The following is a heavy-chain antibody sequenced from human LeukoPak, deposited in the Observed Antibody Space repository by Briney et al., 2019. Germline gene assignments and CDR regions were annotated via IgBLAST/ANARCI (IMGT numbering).Heavy chain of an antibody. Sequence: GGSLRLSCAASGFTFSSYEMNWVRQAPGKGLEWVSAISGSGGSTYYADSVKGRFTISRDNSKNTLYLQMNSLRAEDTAVYYCAKDQAMAGTTLPHDYWGQGTLVTVSS. CDR3: AKDQAMAGTTLPHDY. V-gene: IGHV3-23*01. CDR1: GFTFSSYE. D-gene: IGHD1-1*01. CDR2: ISGSGGST. J-gene: IGHJ4*02.